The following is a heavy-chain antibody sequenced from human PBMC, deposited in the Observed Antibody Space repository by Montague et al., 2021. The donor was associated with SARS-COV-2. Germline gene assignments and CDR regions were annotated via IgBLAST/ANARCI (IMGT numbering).Heavy chain of an antibody. D-gene: IGHD3-10*01. CDR1: GDSVSSNTAA. J-gene: IGHJ4*02. CDR3: ARRGWFGELL. CDR2: TYYRSKWYY. Sequence: CAISGDSVSSNTAAWNWIRQSPSRGLEWLGRTYYRSKWYYDYAVSVKSRMTISPDTSKNQFSLQLSSVTAADTAVYYCARRGWFGELLWGQGTLVTVSS. V-gene: IGHV6-1*01.